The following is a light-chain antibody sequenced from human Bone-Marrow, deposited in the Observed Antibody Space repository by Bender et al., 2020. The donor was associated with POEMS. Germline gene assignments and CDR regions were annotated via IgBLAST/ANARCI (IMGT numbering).Light chain of an antibody. CDR3: QSYDNKLSGAV. Sequence: QSALTQPRSVSGSPGQSVTISCTGTSINVGDYNYVSWYQQHPGKAPKLMIYDVRNRPSGVSNRFSGSKSGNTASLTISGLQAEDEADYYCQSYDNKLSGAVFGGGTKLTVL. CDR1: SINVGDYNY. CDR2: DVR. J-gene: IGLJ2*01. V-gene: IGLV2-11*01.